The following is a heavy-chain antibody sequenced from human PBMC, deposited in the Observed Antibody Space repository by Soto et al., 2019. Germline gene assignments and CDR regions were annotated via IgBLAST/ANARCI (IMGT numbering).Heavy chain of an antibody. CDR3: ARQDIVVVVAAANHYGMDV. J-gene: IGHJ6*02. D-gene: IGHD2-15*01. Sequence: GESLKISCKGSGYSFTSYWIGGGRRRPGKGRELRGSLYPSDSYTNYSPSFQGHVTISADKSISTAYLQWSSLKASDTAMYYCARQDIVVVVAAANHYGMDVWGQGTTVTVSS. CDR1: GYSFTSYW. CDR2: LYPSDSYT. V-gene: IGHV5-10-1*01.